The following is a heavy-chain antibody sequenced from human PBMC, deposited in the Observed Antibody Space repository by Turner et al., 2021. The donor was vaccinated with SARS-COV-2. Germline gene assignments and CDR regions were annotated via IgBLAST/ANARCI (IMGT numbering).Heavy chain of an antibody. D-gene: IGHD1-1*01. CDR3: ARLRPTQNFDY. CDR2: IYYSGST. Sequence: QLQLQESGPGLAKPSETLSLTCTVSGGSISSSSYYWGWIRQPPGKGLEWIGSIYYSGSTYYNQSLKSRVTISVDTSKNQFSLKLSSVTAADTAVYYCARLRPTQNFDYWGQGTLVTVSS. V-gene: IGHV4-39*01. J-gene: IGHJ4*02. CDR1: GGSISSSSYY.